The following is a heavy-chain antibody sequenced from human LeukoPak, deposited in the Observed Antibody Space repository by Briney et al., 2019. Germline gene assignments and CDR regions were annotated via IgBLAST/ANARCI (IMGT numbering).Heavy chain of an antibody. J-gene: IGHJ4*02. CDR1: GGSIRRYY. D-gene: IGHD5-18*01. CDR2: IYISGST. CDR3: ARDLGYTYGYGFDY. Sequence: SETLSLTCTVSGGSIRRYYGNWIRQPAGKGLEWIGRIYISGSTNYNPSLKSRVTMSVDTSKNQFSLKLSSVTAADTAVYYCARDLGYTYGYGFDYWGQGTLVTVSS. V-gene: IGHV4-4*07.